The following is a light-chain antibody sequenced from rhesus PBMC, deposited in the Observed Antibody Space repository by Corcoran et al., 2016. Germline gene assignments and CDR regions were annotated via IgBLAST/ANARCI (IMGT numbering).Light chain of an antibody. CDR1: QSVSSS. V-gene: IGKV3-35*01. CDR2: DAS. J-gene: IGKJ2*01. Sequence: EIVLTQSPATLSLSPGERATLSCRASQSVSSSLAWYQQKHGQAPRLLIYDASSRATGIPDRFSGSGSGTDFTLTISSLEPEDVGVYYCQQYSGWPQYSFGQGTKVEIK. CDR3: QQYSGWPQYS.